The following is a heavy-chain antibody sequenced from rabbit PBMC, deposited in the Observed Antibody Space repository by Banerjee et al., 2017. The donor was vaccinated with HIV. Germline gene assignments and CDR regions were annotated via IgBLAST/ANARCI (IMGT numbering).Heavy chain of an antibody. CDR1: GFTLSSYY. Sequence: HLVESGGGLVQPGGSLKLSCKASGFTLSSYYMNWVRQAPGKGLEWIGYIDPVFGITYYANWVNGRFSISRENAQNTVFLQMTSLTAADTATYFCGRSSYAGYAGNDYGINLWGPGTVTVS. J-gene: IGHJ4*01. CDR3: GRSSYAGYAGNDYGINL. D-gene: IGHD4-2*01. CDR2: IDPVFGIT. V-gene: IGHV1S7*01.